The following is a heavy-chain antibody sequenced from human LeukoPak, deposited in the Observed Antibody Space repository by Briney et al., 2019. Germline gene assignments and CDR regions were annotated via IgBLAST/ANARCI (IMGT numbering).Heavy chain of an antibody. Sequence: GGSLRLSCAASGFTFTSSDMTWVRQSPGEGLEWVSLIYSGGDTYYADSAKGRFTISRDNSKNTLYLQMNSLRDEDTAVYYCASVSPRNHYDFWSGYPNYFDYWGQGTLVTVSS. CDR3: ASVSPRNHYDFWSGYPNYFDY. J-gene: IGHJ4*02. D-gene: IGHD3-3*01. V-gene: IGHV3-66*01. CDR2: IYSGGDT. CDR1: GFTFTSSD.